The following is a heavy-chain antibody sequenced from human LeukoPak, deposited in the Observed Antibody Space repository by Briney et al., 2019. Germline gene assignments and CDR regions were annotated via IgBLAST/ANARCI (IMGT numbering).Heavy chain of an antibody. CDR3: ARDRGAYCSGGSCYSRNWIDP. Sequence: GGSLRLSCAASGFTFSSYWMHWVRQAPGNGLVWVSRINSDGSSTSYADSVKGRFTISRDNAKNTLYLQMNSLRAEDTAVYYCARDRGAYCSGGSCYSRNWIDPWGQGTLVTVSS. V-gene: IGHV3-74*01. CDR1: GFTFSSYW. J-gene: IGHJ5*02. CDR2: INSDGSST. D-gene: IGHD2-15*01.